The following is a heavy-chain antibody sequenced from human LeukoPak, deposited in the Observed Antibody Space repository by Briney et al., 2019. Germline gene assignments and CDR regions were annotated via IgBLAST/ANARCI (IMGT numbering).Heavy chain of an antibody. Sequence: ASVKVSCKVSGYTLTELSMHWVRQAPGKGLEWMGGFDPEDGETIYAQKFQGRVTMTEDTSTDTAYMELSSLRSEDTAVYYCATDLYSGSLVSWFDPWGQGTLVTVSS. CDR3: ATDLYSGSLVSWFDP. CDR2: FDPEDGET. CDR1: GYTLTELS. D-gene: IGHD6-13*01. J-gene: IGHJ5*02. V-gene: IGHV1-24*01.